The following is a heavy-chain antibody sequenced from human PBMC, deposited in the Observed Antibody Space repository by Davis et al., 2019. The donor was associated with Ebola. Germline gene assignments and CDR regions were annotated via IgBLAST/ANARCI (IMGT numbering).Heavy chain of an antibody. CDR3: ARDQGFYYDSSGYYKPLDY. CDR1: GFTFSSYG. Sequence: GESLKISCAASGFTFSSYGMHWVRQAPGKGLEWVAVIWYDGSNKYYADSVKGRFTISRDNSKNTLYLQMNSLRAEDTAVYYCARDQGFYYDSSGYYKPLDYWGQGTLVTVSS. D-gene: IGHD3-22*01. CDR2: IWYDGSNK. V-gene: IGHV3-33*01. J-gene: IGHJ4*02.